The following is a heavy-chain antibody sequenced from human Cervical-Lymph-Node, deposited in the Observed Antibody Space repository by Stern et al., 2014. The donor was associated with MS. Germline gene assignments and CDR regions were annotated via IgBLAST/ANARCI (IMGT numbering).Heavy chain of an antibody. CDR1: EFSLTTTGAA. J-gene: IGHJ4*02. V-gene: IGHV2-5*02. CDR3: AHRRSGTMGHFDH. D-gene: IGHD1-1*01. Sequence: QITLKESGPTLVKPTQTLTLTCTFSEFSLTTTGAAVGWLRQSPGKALEWLALIFWADDKRYTPSLMNRLTITKDTSRNHVVLRMTNMDPVDSATYYCAHRRSGTMGHFDHWGQGAPVTVSS. CDR2: IFWADDK.